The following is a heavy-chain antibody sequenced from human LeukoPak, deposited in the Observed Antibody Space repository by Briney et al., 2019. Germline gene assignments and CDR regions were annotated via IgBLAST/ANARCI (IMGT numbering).Heavy chain of an antibody. CDR3: AREGFWSGYSWFDP. V-gene: IGHV1-18*01. Sequence: ASVKVSCKASGGTFSSYAISWVRQAPGQGLEWMGWISAYNGNTNYAQKLQGRVTMTTDTSTSTAYMELRSLRSDDTAVYYCAREGFWSGYSWFDPWGQGTLVTVSS. J-gene: IGHJ5*02. D-gene: IGHD3-3*01. CDR1: GGTFSSYA. CDR2: ISAYNGNT.